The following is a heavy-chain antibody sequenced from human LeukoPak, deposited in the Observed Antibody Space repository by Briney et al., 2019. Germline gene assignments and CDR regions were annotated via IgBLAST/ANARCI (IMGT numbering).Heavy chain of an antibody. Sequence: ASVKVSCKASGYIFTSNGINWVRQAPGQGLEWMGWINPYNGNTDYAQKLQGRVTMTTDTSTTTAYMELRSLRSDDTAVYYCARDLDATVTTNYWGQGTLVTVSS. D-gene: IGHD4-17*01. CDR3: ARDLDATVTTNY. CDR1: GYIFTSNG. CDR2: INPYNGNT. J-gene: IGHJ4*02. V-gene: IGHV1-18*01.